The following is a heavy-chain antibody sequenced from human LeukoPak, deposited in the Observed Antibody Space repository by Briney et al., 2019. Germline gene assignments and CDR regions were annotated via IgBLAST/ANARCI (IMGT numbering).Heavy chain of an antibody. CDR3: ASSSAAEIYYFDY. CDR2: IYYSGST. Sequence: PSETLSLTCTVSGGSISSYYWSWIRQPPGKGLEWIGYIYYSGSTNYNPSLKSRFTISVDTSKNQFSLKLSSVTAADTAVYYCASSSAAEIYYFDYWGQGTLVTVSS. D-gene: IGHD6-13*01. J-gene: IGHJ4*02. CDR1: GGSISSYY. V-gene: IGHV4-59*08.